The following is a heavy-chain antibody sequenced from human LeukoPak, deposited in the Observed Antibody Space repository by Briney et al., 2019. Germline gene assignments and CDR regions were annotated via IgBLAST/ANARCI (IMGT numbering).Heavy chain of an antibody. CDR1: GGSFSGYY. D-gene: IGHD1-26*01. CDR2: ISSGGRTK. V-gene: IGHV3-11*04. CDR3: TSGGDRWELPII. Sequence: LSLTCAVYGGSFSGYYWSWVRQAPGKGLEWVSYISSGGRTKYYADSVRGRLTTSRDNAKSSLSLQMDSLRAEDTAVYYCTSGGDRWELPIIWGRGTMVIVSS. J-gene: IGHJ3*02.